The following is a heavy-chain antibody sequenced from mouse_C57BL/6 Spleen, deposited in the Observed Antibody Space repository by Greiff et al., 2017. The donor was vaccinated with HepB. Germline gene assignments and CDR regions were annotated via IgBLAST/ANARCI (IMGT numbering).Heavy chain of an antibody. CDR3: ARDYGSSPFAY. J-gene: IGHJ3*01. V-gene: IGHV1-52*01. CDR1: GYTFTSYW. CDR2: IDPSDSET. D-gene: IGHD1-1*01. Sequence: QVQLQQPGAELVRPGSSVKLSCKASGYTFTSYWMHWVKQRPIQGLEWIGNIDPSDSETHYNQKFKDKDTLTVDKSSSTAYMQLSSLTSEDSAVYYCARDYGSSPFAYWGQGTLVTVSA.